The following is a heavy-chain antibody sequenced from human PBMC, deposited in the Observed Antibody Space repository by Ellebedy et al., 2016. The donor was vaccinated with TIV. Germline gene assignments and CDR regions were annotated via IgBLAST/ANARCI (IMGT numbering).Heavy chain of an antibody. D-gene: IGHD3-9*01. CDR3: ATAVRDDWSLSL. V-gene: IGHV4-34*01. Sequence: MPSETLSLTCGVSGASFSGSYWSHIRQTPGKGLEWIGEISLSGSPNYNPSLRGRVTMSLDTSKNHFSLNLTSVTAADTAVYYCATAVRDDWSLSLWGQGTQVTVSS. J-gene: IGHJ4*02. CDR2: ISLSGSP. CDR1: GASFSGSY.